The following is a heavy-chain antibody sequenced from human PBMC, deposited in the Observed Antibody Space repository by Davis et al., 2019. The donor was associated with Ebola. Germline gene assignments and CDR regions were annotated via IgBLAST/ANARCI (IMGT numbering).Heavy chain of an antibody. Sequence: SVKVSCKASGGTFSSYAISWVRQAPGQGLEWMGGIIPIFGTANYAQKFQGRVTMTTDTYTSTAYMELRSLRSDDTAVYYCARRHYDSSGYYLDYWGQGTLVTVSS. D-gene: IGHD3-22*01. J-gene: IGHJ4*02. CDR3: ARRHYDSSGYYLDY. CDR2: IIPIFGTA. CDR1: GGTFSSYA. V-gene: IGHV1-69*05.